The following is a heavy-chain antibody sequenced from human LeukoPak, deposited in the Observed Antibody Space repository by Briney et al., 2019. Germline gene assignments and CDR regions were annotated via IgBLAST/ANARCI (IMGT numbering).Heavy chain of an antibody. J-gene: IGHJ4*02. D-gene: IGHD6-13*01. CDR1: GFDFGGLW. Sequence: GGSLRLSCTASGFDFGGLWMSWVRQAPGKGLEWVAVISHDGSNKYYGDSVKGRFTISRDTSKNTVYLQMNSLRAEDTAVYYCARGGDITATGSFFDYWGQGTLVTVSS. CDR2: ISHDGSNK. V-gene: IGHV3-30*03. CDR3: ARGGDITATGSFFDY.